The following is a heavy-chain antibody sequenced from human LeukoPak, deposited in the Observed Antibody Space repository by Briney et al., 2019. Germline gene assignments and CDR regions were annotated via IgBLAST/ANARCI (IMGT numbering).Heavy chain of an antibody. CDR1: GGSISSYY. CDR2: IYTSGST. CDR3: AREDCGGDCYWNWLDP. D-gene: IGHD2-21*02. J-gene: IGHJ5*02. Sequence: SETLSLTCTVSGGSISSYYWSWIRQPAGKGLEWIGRIYTSGSTNYNPSLKSRVTMSVDTSKNQFSLKLSSVTAADTAVYYCAREDCGGDCYWNWLDPWGQGTLVTVSS. V-gene: IGHV4-4*07.